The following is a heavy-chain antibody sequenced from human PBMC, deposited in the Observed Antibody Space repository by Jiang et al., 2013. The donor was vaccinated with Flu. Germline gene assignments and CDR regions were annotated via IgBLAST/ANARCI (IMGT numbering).Heavy chain of an antibody. Sequence: SGYTFTDYWITWVRQMPGTGLEWMGALVPSDSVTKYSPSFEGHVTISADKSISTAYLQWSSLTASDTAIYYCVRHAFGYSGWHYFDSWAREPWSPSPQ. CDR2: LVPSDSVT. CDR1: GYTFTDYW. V-gene: IGHV5-10-1*01. J-gene: IGHJ4*02. CDR3: VRHAFGYSGWHYFDS. D-gene: IGHD6-19*01.